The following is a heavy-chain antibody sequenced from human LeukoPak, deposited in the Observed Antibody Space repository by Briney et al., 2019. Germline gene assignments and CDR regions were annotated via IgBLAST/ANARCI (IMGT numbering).Heavy chain of an antibody. CDR2: INHSGST. D-gene: IGHD5-12*01. J-gene: IGHJ4*02. CDR1: GGSFSGYY. Sequence: SETLSLTCAVCGGSFSGYYWSWIRQPPGKGLEWIGEINHSGSTNYNPSLKSRVTISVDTSKNQFSLKLSSVTAADTAVYYCATGRGYSGYDDVDYWGQGTLVTVSS. CDR3: ATGRGYSGYDDVDY. V-gene: IGHV4-34*01.